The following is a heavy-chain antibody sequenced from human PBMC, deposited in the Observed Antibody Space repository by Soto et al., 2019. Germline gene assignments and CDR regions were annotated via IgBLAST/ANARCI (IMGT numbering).Heavy chain of an antibody. J-gene: IGHJ4*02. Sequence: EVQLVESGGGLVQPGGSLRLSCVASGFTFSSSWMYWVRQAPGKGLEWVANIKPDGTEKHYVDSVKGRFTISRDNPKNSLFLEMNSLRAEDTAVYYCAAGWPSGCWGQGSLVTVSS. V-gene: IGHV3-7*01. CDR1: GFTFSSSW. D-gene: IGHD6-25*01. CDR2: IKPDGTEK. CDR3: AAGWPSGC.